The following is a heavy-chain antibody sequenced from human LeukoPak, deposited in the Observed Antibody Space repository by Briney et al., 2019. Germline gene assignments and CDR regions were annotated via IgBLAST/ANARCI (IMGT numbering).Heavy chain of an antibody. CDR2: ITTDGGDT. V-gene: IGHV3-64*02. J-gene: IGHJ3*02. CDR1: GFTFSSYA. CDR3: ARDSGHDAFDI. Sequence: GGSLRLSCVASGFTFSSYAMHWVRQAPGKGLKFVAAITTDGGDTYYADSVKGRFTISRDNSKNTLYLQMNRLRAEDTAVYYCARDSGHDAFDIWGQGTMVTVSS.